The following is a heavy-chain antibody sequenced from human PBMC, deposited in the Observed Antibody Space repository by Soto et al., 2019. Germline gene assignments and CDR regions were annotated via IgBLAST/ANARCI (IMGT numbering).Heavy chain of an antibody. CDR3: ARAKTRYMITFGGVIVIPSGMDV. CDR2: MNPNSGNT. V-gene: IGHV1-8*01. J-gene: IGHJ6*02. CDR1: GYTFTSYD. D-gene: IGHD3-16*02. Sequence: ASVKVSCKASGYTFTSYDINWVRQATGQGLEWMGWMNPNSGNTGYAQKFQGRVTMTRSTSISTAYMELSSLRSEDTAVYYCARAKTRYMITFGGVIVIPSGMDVWGQGTTVTVSS.